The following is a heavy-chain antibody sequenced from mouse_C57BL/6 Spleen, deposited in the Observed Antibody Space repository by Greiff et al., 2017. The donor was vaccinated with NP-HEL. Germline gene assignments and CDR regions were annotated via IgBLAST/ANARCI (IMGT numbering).Heavy chain of an antibody. CDR1: GYTFTEYT. J-gene: IGHJ3*01. Sequence: VQLQQSGAELVKPGASVKLSCKASGYTFTEYTIHWVKQRSGQGLEWIGWFYPGSGSLKYNEKFKDKATLTADKSSSTVYMELSRLTSEDSADYFCERHDVPYYGNYAWFAYWGQGTLVTVSA. CDR2: FYPGSGSL. V-gene: IGHV1-62-2*01. D-gene: IGHD2-10*01. CDR3: ERHDVPYYGNYAWFAY.